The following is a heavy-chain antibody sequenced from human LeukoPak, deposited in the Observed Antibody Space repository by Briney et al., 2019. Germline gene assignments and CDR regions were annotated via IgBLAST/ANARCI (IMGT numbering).Heavy chain of an antibody. CDR1: GFTFSSYE. V-gene: IGHV3-48*03. D-gene: IGHD3-22*01. J-gene: IGHJ3*02. Sequence: GGSLILSCVASGFTFSSYEFNWVRQAPGKGLDWVSYIPSSCSAIYYADSVKGRFTVSRDNAKNSLYLQMNSLRAEDTAVYYCARARPYYYDSSGYYILGAFDIWGRGTMVTVSS. CDR3: ARARPYYYDSSGYYILGAFDI. CDR2: IPSSCSAI.